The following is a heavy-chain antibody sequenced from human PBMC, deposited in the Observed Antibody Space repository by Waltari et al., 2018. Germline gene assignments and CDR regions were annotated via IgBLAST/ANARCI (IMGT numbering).Heavy chain of an antibody. CDR2: TNPNNGDT. V-gene: IGHV1-2*02. D-gene: IGHD1-26*01. CDR3: ARDPGPIVGAPDY. Sequence: QVQLVQSGAEVKKPGASVKVSCQASGYSFTGYHLHWLRQAPGQGIGWMGWTNPNNGDTNYAQNCRGRVTMTRDTSTNTAYMVLTGLRSDDTAVFYCARDPGPIVGAPDYWGQGTLVTVSS. CDR1: GYSFTGYH. J-gene: IGHJ4*02.